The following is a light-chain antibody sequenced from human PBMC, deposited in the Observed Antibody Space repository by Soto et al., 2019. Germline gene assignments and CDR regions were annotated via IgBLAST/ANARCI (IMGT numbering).Light chain of an antibody. V-gene: IGKV3-20*01. CDR1: QSVYSS. CDR2: DSS. Sequence: EIVSTQSPGTLSLSPGERATLSCRASQSVYSSLAWYQQKPGQAPRLLIYDSSFRATGVPDRLSGGGSGTDFTLTISRLEPEDFAVYYCQQYGTSPPTFGPGTKVDIK. J-gene: IGKJ3*01. CDR3: QQYGTSPPT.